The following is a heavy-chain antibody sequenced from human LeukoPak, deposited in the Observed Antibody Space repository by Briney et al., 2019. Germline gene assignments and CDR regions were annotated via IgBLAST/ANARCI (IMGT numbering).Heavy chain of an antibody. CDR2: ISGSGTST. J-gene: IGHJ6*02. CDR3: ARAAYCSSTSCYRSYGLDV. CDR1: GFTVSSNY. D-gene: IGHD2-2*01. V-gene: IGHV3-23*01. Sequence: GGSLRLSCAASGFTVSSNYMSWVRQAPGKGLEWVSVISGSGTSTYYADSVKGRFTISRDNSKNTLYLQMNSLRADDTAVFYCARAAYCSSTSCYRSYGLDVWGQGTTVTVSS.